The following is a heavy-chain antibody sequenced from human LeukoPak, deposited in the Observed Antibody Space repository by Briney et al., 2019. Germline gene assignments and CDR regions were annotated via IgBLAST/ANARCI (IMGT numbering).Heavy chain of an antibody. J-gene: IGHJ4*02. CDR1: GFTFSSYS. CDR3: ARGEGYVWGSLGDY. Sequence: GGSLRLSCAASGFTFSSYSMNWVRQAPGKGLEWVSSISSSSSYIYYADSVKGRFTISRDNAKNSLYLQMNSLRAEDTAVYYCARGEGYVWGSLGDYWGQGTLVTVSS. CDR2: ISSSSSYI. D-gene: IGHD3-16*01. V-gene: IGHV3-21*01.